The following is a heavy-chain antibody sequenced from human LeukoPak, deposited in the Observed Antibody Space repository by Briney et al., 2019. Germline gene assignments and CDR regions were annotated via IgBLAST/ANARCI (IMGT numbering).Heavy chain of an antibody. D-gene: IGHD3-22*01. CDR3: ARHRYCYDSSGYYYQP. Sequence: KASETLSLTCTVSGASISSYYWSWIRQPPGKGLEWIGYIYYSGSTNYNPSLKSRVTISVDTSKNQFSLRLSSVTAADTAVYYCARHRYCYDSSGYYYQPWGQGTLVTVSS. CDR1: GASISSYY. CDR2: IYYSGST. V-gene: IGHV4-59*01. J-gene: IGHJ5*02.